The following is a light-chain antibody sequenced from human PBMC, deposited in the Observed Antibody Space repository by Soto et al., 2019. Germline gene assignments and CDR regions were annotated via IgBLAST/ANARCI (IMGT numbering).Light chain of an antibody. CDR3: QQRSNWPPIT. CDR1: QSVSISS. V-gene: IGKV3-11*01. J-gene: IGKJ5*01. Sequence: EIVLTQSPATLSLSPGEMATLSCRAIQSVSISSLSWYQQKPGQAPRLLIYDASNRATGIPARFSGSGSGTDFTLTISSLEPEDFAVYYCQQRSNWPPITFGQGTRLEIK. CDR2: DAS.